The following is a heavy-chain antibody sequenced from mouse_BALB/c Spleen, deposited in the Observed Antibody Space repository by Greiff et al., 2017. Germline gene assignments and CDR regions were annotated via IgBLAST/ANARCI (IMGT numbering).Heavy chain of an antibody. Sequence: EVKLVESGGGLVQPGGSRKLSCAASGFTFSSFGMHWVRQAPEKGLEWVAYISSGSSTIYYADTVKGRFTISRDNPKNTLFLQMTSLRSEDTAMYYCARATTANPWFAYWGQGTLVTVSA. J-gene: IGHJ3*01. CDR2: ISSGSSTI. D-gene: IGHD1-2*01. CDR3: ARATTANPWFAY. V-gene: IGHV5-17*02. CDR1: GFTFSSFG.